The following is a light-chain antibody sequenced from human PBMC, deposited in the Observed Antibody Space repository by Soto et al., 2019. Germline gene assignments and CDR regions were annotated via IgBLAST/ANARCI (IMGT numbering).Light chain of an antibody. J-gene: IGKJ1*01. V-gene: IGKV1-5*03. CDR1: QSISIW. CDR3: QDWYDYAWT. CDR2: KTS. Sequence: DIHMTQSPSTLSASVGDRVTITCRASQSISIWLAWYQQKPGKAPNLLIYKTSSLETGVPSRVSGSGSGTEFTLTISSLQTDEFATDYCQDWYDYAWTFGQGTKVEVK.